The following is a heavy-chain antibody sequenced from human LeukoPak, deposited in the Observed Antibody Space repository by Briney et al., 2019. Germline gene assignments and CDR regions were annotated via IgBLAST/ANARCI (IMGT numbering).Heavy chain of an antibody. CDR3: ARGYYYDSSGYNYFDY. V-gene: IGHV3-23*01. CDR1: AFTFSTYA. D-gene: IGHD3-22*01. CDR2: ICSSGGNI. Sequence: GGSLRLSCAASAFTFSTYAMNCVREAPGKGLEWGSPICSSGGNIYYADSVKGRFTISRDNSKNMLYLQMDSLRSEDTAEYYCARGYYYDSSGYNYFDYWGQGTLVTVSS. J-gene: IGHJ4*02.